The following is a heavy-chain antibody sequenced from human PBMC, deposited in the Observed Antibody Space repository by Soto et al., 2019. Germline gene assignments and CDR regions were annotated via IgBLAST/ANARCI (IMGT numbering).Heavy chain of an antibody. V-gene: IGHV1-24*01. J-gene: IGHJ4*02. CDR3: ATDLTYSSSWSFDY. CDR1: GYTLTELS. CDR2: FDPEDGET. Sequence: ASGKVSCKVSGYTLTELSMHWVRQAPGKGLEWMGGFDPEDGETIYAQKFQGRVTMTEDTSTDTAYMELSSLRSEDTAVYYCATDLTYSSSWSFDYWGQGTLVTVSS. D-gene: IGHD6-13*01.